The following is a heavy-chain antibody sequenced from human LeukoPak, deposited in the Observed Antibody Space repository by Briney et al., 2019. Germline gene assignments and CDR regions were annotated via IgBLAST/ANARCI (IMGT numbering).Heavy chain of an antibody. J-gene: IGHJ4*02. CDR2: IRYDGSNK. CDR3: AKEIWPTVTTPGRTYFDY. CDR1: RFTFSRYG. V-gene: IGHV3-30*02. Sequence: GGPLTLFCAACRFTFSRYGMHWVRQAPGKGLEWVAYIRYDGSNKHYADSVKGRFTISRDNSKNTLYLQMNSLRAEDTAVYSCAKEIWPTVTTPGRTYFDYGGQGALVTVSS. D-gene: IGHD4-17*01.